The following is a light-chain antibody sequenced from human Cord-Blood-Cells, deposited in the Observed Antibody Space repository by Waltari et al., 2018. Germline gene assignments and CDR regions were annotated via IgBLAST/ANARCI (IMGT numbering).Light chain of an antibody. J-gene: IGKJ1*01. CDR2: KAS. V-gene: IGKV1-5*03. Sequence: DIQMTQSPYTLSASVGDRVTITCRASQSISSWLAWYQQKPGKATKLLIYKASSLESGVPSRFSGSGSGTEFTLTISSLQPDDFATYYCQQYNSYSGTFGQGTKVEIK. CDR3: QQYNSYSGT. CDR1: QSISSW.